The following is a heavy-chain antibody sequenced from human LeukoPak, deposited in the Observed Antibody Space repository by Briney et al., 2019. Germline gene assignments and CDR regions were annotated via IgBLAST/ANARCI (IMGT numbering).Heavy chain of an antibody. CDR1: DGSIYNYY. CDR3: ARNYDILTGYFYFDY. Sequence: SETLSLTCTVSDGSIYNYYWSWIRQPPGKGLEWIGYIYYSGSTNYNPSLKSRVSISVDTSKNQFSLKLSSVTAADTAVYYCARNYDILTGYFYFDYWGQGTLVTVSS. J-gene: IGHJ4*02. D-gene: IGHD3-9*01. V-gene: IGHV4-59*01. CDR2: IYYSGST.